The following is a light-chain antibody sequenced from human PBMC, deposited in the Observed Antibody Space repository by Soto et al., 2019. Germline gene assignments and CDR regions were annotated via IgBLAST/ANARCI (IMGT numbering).Light chain of an antibody. CDR3: QQSFVSPPT. J-gene: IGKJ1*01. CDR2: GAF. Sequence: DIQMTQSPSSLSASVGDRVTITCRASQTISSHLNWYQQEPGKAPKLLISGAFILQSGVPSRFTGSGFGTDFTLTLRSLQPEDFATYYCQQSFVSPPTFGQGTKVEVK. V-gene: IGKV1-39*01. CDR1: QTISSH.